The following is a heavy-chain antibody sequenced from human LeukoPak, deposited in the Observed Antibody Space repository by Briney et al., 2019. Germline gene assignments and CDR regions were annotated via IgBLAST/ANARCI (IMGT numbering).Heavy chain of an antibody. V-gene: IGHV3-23*01. Sequence: AGGSLILSCAASGFTFSSYAMSWVRQAPGKGLEWVSAISASGAGTYYADTVKGRFAISRDNSKNTLYLQMNSLRAEDTAVYYCAKTEVEMGTVHGMDVWGQGTTVTVSS. CDR3: AKTEVEMGTVHGMDV. D-gene: IGHD5-24*01. CDR2: ISASGAGT. CDR1: GFTFSSYA. J-gene: IGHJ6*02.